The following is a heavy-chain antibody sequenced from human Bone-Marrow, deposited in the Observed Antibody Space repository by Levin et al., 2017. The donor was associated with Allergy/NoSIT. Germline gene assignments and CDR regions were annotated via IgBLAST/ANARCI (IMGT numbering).Heavy chain of an antibody. CDR2: LSSYGSNR. V-gene: IGHV3-30*03. Sequence: GESLKISCAASGYTFSSYGMHWVRQAPGKGLEWVAVLSSYGSNRYYADSVKGRFTISRDNSKNTLYLQMHSLSAADTAVFYCATDPTFYGSGSQYYGGMLGAREWGDWGQGTLVTVSS. J-gene: IGHJ4*02. D-gene: IGHD3-10*01. CDR3: ATDPTFYGSGSQYYGGMLGAREWGD. CDR1: GYTFSSYG.